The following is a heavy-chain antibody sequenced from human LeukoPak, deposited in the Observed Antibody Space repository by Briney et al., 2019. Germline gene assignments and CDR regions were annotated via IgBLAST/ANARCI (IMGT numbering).Heavy chain of an antibody. V-gene: IGHV3-21*01. CDR2: ISSSSSYI. J-gene: IGHJ4*02. CDR1: GFTFSSYE. Sequence: GGSLRLSCAASGFTFSSYEMNWVRQAPGKGLEWVSSISSSSSYIYYADSVKGRFTISRDNAKNSLYLQMNSLRAEDTAVYYCARGICSGGSCYGFDYWGQGTLVTVSS. D-gene: IGHD2-15*01. CDR3: ARGICSGGSCYGFDY.